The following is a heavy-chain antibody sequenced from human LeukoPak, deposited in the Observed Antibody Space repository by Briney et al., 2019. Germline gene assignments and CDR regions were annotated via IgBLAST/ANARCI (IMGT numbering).Heavy chain of an antibody. D-gene: IGHD3-22*01. CDR3: ARGRARDSSGYPNY. J-gene: IGHJ4*02. V-gene: IGHV4-59*01. Sequence: SETLSLTCTVSGGSISSYYWSWIRQPPGKGLEWIGYIYYSGSTNYNPSLKSRVTISVDTSKNHVSLNLSSVTAADTAVYYCARGRARDSSGYPNYWGQGTLVTVSS. CDR2: IYYSGST. CDR1: GGSISSYY.